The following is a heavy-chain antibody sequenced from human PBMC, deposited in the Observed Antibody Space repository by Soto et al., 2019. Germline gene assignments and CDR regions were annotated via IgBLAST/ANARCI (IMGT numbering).Heavy chain of an antibody. CDR1: GGTFSSYA. CDR3: ARGHGSIAARPGYYGMDV. Sequence: SVKVSCKASGGTFSSYAISWVRQAPGQGLEWMGGIIPIFGTANYAQKFQGRVTITADESTSTAYMELSSLRSEDTAVYYCARGHGSIAARPGYYGMDVWGQGTTVTVSS. J-gene: IGHJ6*02. CDR2: IIPIFGTA. D-gene: IGHD6-6*01. V-gene: IGHV1-69*13.